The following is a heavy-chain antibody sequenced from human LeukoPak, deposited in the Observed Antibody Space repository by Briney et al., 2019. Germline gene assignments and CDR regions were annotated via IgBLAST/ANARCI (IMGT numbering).Heavy chain of an antibody. V-gene: IGHV3-9*01. CDR2: ISWNSGSI. Sequence: GGSLRLSCAASGFTFDDYAMHWVRQAPGKGLEWVSGISWNSGSIGYADSVKGRFTISRDNAKNSLYLQMNSLRAEDTAVYYCARDNYDILTGYPANWFDPWGQGTLVTVSS. D-gene: IGHD3-9*01. J-gene: IGHJ5*02. CDR3: ARDNYDILTGYPANWFDP. CDR1: GFTFDDYA.